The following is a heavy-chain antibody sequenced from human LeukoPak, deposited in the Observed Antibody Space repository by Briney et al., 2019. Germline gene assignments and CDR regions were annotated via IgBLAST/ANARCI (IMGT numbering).Heavy chain of an antibody. CDR2: MNPNSGST. CDR1: GYTFTSYD. J-gene: IGHJ4*02. Sequence: ASVKVSCKASGYTFTSYDINWVRQATGQGLEWMGWMNPNSGSTGYAQKFQGRVTMTRNTSISTAYMELSSLRSEDTAVYYCARGHYGSGSYYNGDSYYFDYWGQGTLVTVSS. CDR3: ARGHYGSGSYYNGDSYYFDY. D-gene: IGHD3-10*01. V-gene: IGHV1-8*01.